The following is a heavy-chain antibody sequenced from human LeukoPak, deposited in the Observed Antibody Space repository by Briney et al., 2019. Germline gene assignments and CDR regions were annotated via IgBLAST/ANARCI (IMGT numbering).Heavy chain of an antibody. CDR2: IYHSGST. V-gene: IGHV4-30-2*01. D-gene: IGHD3-10*01. Sequence: SQTLSLTCAVSGGSISSGGYSWCWIRQPPGKGLEWMGYIYHSGSTYYNPSLKSRVTISVDRSKTQFSLKLSSVTAADTAVYYCARVGSGSYHFDYWGQGTLVTVSS. CDR1: GGSISSGGYS. J-gene: IGHJ4*02. CDR3: ARVGSGSYHFDY.